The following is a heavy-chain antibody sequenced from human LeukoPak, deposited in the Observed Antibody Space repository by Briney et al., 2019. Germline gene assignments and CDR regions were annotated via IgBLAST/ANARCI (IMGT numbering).Heavy chain of an antibody. CDR1: GFTFSSYV. CDR3: ARQGIRITMVRGVDY. D-gene: IGHD3-10*01. J-gene: IGHJ4*02. V-gene: IGHV3-48*04. CDR2: ISSSGSTI. Sequence: GGSLRLSCAASGFTFSSYVMNWVRQAPGKGLEWVSYISSSGSTIYYADSVKGRFTISRDNAKNSLYLQMNSLRAEDTAVYYCARQGIRITMVRGVDYWGQGTLVTVSS.